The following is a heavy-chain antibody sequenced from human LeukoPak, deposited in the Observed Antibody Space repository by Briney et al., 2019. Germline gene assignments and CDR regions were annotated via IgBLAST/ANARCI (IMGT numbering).Heavy chain of an antibody. CDR3: ARGFGGSMTTAGGDY. CDR2: ISSSSSYI. Sequence: GGSLRLSCAASGFTFSSYSMNWVRQAPGQGLEWISSISSSSSYIYYADSVKGRFTISRDNAKNSLYLQMNSLRAEDTAVYCCARGFGGSMTTAGGDYWGQGTLVTVSS. J-gene: IGHJ4*02. CDR1: GFTFSSYS. V-gene: IGHV3-21*01. D-gene: IGHD4-11*01.